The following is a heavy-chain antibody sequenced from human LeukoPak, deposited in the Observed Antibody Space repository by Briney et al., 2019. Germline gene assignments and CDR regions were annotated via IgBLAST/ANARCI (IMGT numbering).Heavy chain of an antibody. J-gene: IGHJ6*03. CDR3: ARDPPYSSSSGYYYYYMDV. Sequence: SETLSLTCTVSGGSISSHDWTWIRQPAGKGLEWIGRIYISGSTNYNPSLKSRVTISVDKSKNQFSLKLSSVTAADTAVYYCARDPPYSSSSGYYYYYMDVWGKGTTVTVSS. D-gene: IGHD6-6*01. CDR2: IYISGST. CDR1: GGSISSHD. V-gene: IGHV4-4*07.